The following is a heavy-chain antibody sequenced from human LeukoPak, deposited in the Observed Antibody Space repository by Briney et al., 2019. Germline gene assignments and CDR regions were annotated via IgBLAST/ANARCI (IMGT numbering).Heavy chain of an antibody. D-gene: IGHD4-23*01. CDR1: GFTFSSYE. CDR2: IRSDGSNK. V-gene: IGHV3-33*08. CDR3: ARRAGGYSHPYDY. J-gene: IGHJ4*02. Sequence: GGSLRLSCAASGFTFSSYEMNWVRQAPGKGLELVAFIRSDGSNKYYADSVKGRFTISRDNSKNTLYLQMNSLRAEDTAVYYCARRAGGYSHPYDYWGQGTLVTVSS.